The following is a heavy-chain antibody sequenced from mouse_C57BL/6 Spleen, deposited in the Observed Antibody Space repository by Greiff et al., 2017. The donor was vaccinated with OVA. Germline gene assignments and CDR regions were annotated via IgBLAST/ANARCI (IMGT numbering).Heavy chain of an antibody. D-gene: IGHD2-1*01. CDR2: IYPGDGDT. CDR3: ARGGTYGNYGFDY. Sequence: QVQLKQSGPELVKPGASVKISCKASGYAFSSSWMNWVKQRPGKGLEWIGRIYPGDGDTNYNGKFKGKATLTADKSSSTAYMQLSSLTSEDSAVYFCARGGTYGNYGFDYWGQGTTLTVSS. V-gene: IGHV1-82*01. J-gene: IGHJ2*01. CDR1: GYAFSSSW.